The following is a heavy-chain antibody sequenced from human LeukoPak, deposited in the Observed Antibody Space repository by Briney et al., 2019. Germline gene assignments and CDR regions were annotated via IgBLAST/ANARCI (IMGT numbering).Heavy chain of an antibody. CDR2: LSGSGGST. V-gene: IGHV3-23*01. CDR1: GFTFSSYA. J-gene: IGHJ4*02. Sequence: GWSLSLYCAASGFTFSSYAMSWVRPAPGKGLELLSALSGSGGSTYYADSVKGRFTTSRDNSKNTLYLQMNSLRAEDTAVYYCAKDLGVRYFDWLIPGSDYWGQGTLVTVSS. CDR3: AKDLGVRYFDWLIPGSDY. D-gene: IGHD3-9*01.